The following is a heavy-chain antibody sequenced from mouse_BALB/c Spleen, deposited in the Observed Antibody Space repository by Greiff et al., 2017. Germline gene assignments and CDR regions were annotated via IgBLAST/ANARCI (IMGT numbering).Heavy chain of an antibody. Sequence: EVKLVESGGGLVKPGGSLKLSCAASGFTFSDYYMYWVRQTPEKRLEWVATISDGGSYTYYPDSVKGRFTISRDNAKNNLYLQMSSLKSEDTAMYYCARGGYGYDKGFAYWGQGTLVTVS. J-gene: IGHJ3*01. CDR3: ARGGYGYDKGFAY. V-gene: IGHV5-4*02. CDR2: ISDGGSYT. CDR1: GFTFSDYY. D-gene: IGHD2-2*01.